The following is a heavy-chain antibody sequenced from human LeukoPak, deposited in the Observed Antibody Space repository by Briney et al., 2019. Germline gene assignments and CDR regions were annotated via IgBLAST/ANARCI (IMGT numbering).Heavy chain of an antibody. Sequence: GGSLRLPRAASGFTFSSYEMNWVRQAPGKGLEWVSYISSSGSTIYYADSVKGRFTISRDNAKNSLYLQMNSLRAEDTAVYYSARVKMYSGSYAHWGQGTLVTVSS. J-gene: IGHJ4*02. D-gene: IGHD1-26*01. CDR3: ARVKMYSGSYAH. CDR2: ISSSGSTI. V-gene: IGHV3-48*03. CDR1: GFTFSSYE.